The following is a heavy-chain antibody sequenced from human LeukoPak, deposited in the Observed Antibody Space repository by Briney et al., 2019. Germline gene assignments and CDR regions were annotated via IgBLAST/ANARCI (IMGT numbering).Heavy chain of an antibody. CDR2: ISSSSSTI. Sequence: PGGSLRLSCAASAFTFSSYSMNWDRQAPGKGLEWVSYISSSSSTIYYADSVKGRFTISRDNAKNSLYLQMNSLRAEDTAVYYCARVSSPGEASGYSALGYWGQGTLVTVSS. J-gene: IGHJ4*02. CDR3: ARVSSPGEASGYSALGY. CDR1: AFTFSSYS. D-gene: IGHD3-3*01. V-gene: IGHV3-48*01.